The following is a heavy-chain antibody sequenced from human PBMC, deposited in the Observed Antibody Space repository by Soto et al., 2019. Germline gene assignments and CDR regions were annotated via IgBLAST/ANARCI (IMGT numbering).Heavy chain of an antibody. CDR3: AGGVAGSGFDL. CDR2: TYYRSNWRH. V-gene: IGHV6-1*01. CDR1: GDSVSSNTAA. D-gene: IGHD6-19*01. Sequence: QTLSLTCAISGDSVSSNTAAWNWIRSSPSRGLEWLGRTYYRSNWRHDYAVSVRSRITVNPDTSKNHFSLQLNSVTPDDTAVYYCAGGVAGSGFDLWGQGTLVTVSS. J-gene: IGHJ4*02.